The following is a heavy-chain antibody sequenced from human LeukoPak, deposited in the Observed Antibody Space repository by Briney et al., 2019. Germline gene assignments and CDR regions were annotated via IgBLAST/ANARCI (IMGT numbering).Heavy chain of an antibody. J-gene: IGHJ4*02. V-gene: IGHV3-74*01. CDR3: STVFDY. Sequence: PGGSLRLSCAASGFTFSSYAMSWVRQAPGKGLVWVSGIKSDGSRTYYADSVKGRFTISRDNAKNTVFLQMNSLRVEDMAVYYCSTVFDYWGQGTLVTVSS. CDR2: IKSDGSRT. CDR1: GFTFSSYA. D-gene: IGHD4-17*01.